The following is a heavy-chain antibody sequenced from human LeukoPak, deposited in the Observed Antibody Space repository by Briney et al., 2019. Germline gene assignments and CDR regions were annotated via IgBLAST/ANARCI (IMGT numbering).Heavy chain of an antibody. D-gene: IGHD1-1*01. Sequence: ASVKVSCKASGYTFTSYYMHWVRQAPGQGLEWMGIINPSGGSTSYAQKFQGRVTMTRDMSTSTVYMELSSLRSEDTAVYYCAREVKVYNWNDVYYHYYMDVWGKGTTVTVSS. CDR2: INPSGGST. CDR3: AREVKVYNWNDVYYHYYMDV. J-gene: IGHJ6*03. V-gene: IGHV1-46*01. CDR1: GYTFTSYY.